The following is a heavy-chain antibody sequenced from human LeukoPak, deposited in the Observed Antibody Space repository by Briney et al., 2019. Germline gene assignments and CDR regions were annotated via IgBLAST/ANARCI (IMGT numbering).Heavy chain of an antibody. V-gene: IGHV1-8*01. J-gene: IGHJ4*02. Sequence: GASVKVSCTASGYTFTSCDINWVRQATGQGLAWMGWMNPNSGNTGYGQSFQGRITMTRDISIGTAYMELSNLTSEDTAIYYCTRGSSGRRDNWGQGTLVTVSA. CDR2: MNPNSGNT. CDR3: TRGSSGRRDN. D-gene: IGHD6-19*01. CDR1: GYTFTSCD.